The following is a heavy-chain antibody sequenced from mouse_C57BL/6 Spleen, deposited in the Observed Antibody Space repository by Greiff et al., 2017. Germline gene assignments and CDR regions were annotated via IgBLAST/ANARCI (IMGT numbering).Heavy chain of an antibody. J-gene: IGHJ4*01. CDR3: DSQYYYDRYAMDY. V-gene: IGHV2-9-1*01. Sequence: QVQLKQSGPGLVAPSQSLSITCTVSGFSLTSYAISWVRQPPGKGLEWLGVIWTGGGTNYNSALKSRLSISKDNSKSPVFLKMNSLQTDDTARYYCDSQYYYDRYAMDYWGQGTSVTVSA. CDR1: GFSLTSYA. CDR2: IWTGGGT. D-gene: IGHD2-4*01.